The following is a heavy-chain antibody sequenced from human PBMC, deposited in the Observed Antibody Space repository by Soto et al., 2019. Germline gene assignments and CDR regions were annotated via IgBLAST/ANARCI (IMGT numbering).Heavy chain of an antibody. V-gene: IGHV3-23*01. J-gene: IGHJ4*02. CDR2: ISGSGDST. D-gene: IGHD2-15*01. CDR3: AKENRRGYCSGGICSGYFDY. CDR1: GFTFSNYA. Sequence: EVQLLESGGGLVQPGGSLRLSCTASGFTFSNYAMSWVRQAPGKGLEWVSTISGSGDSTNYADSVKGQFAISRDNSNNMLYVQMDSLRVEDTAVYYCAKENRRGYCSGGICSGYFDYWGQGTLVTVSS.